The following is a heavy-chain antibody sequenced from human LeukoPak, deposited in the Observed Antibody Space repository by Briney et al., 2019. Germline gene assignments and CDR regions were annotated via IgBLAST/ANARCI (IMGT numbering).Heavy chain of an antibody. Sequence: PSETLSLTCAVSGYSISSGYYWGWIRQPPGKGLEWIGSIYHSGSTYYNPSLKSRVTISVDTSKNQFSLKLSSVTAADTAVYYSARLSSSPAYCSSTSCQGRFDPWGQGTLVTVSS. CDR2: IYHSGST. CDR1: GYSISSGYY. D-gene: IGHD2-2*01. CDR3: ARLSSSPAYCSSTSCQGRFDP. J-gene: IGHJ5*02. V-gene: IGHV4-38-2*01.